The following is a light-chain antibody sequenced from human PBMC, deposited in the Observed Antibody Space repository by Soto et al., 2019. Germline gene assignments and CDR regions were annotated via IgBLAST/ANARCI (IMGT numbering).Light chain of an antibody. CDR2: GNS. J-gene: IGLJ2*01. CDR1: SSNIGAGYD. V-gene: IGLV1-40*01. CDR3: QSYDSSLSGSHVV. Sequence: QSVLTQPPSVSGAPGQRVTISCTGSSSNIGAGYDVHWYQQLPGTAPKLLIYGNSNRPSGVPDRFSGSKSGTSASLAITGRQAEDEADYYCQSYDSSLSGSHVVFVGGTKLTVL.